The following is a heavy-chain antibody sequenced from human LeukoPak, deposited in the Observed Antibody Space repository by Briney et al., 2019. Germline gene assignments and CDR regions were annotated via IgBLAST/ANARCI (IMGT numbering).Heavy chain of an antibody. CDR3: ARGFGDGYGTNFDY. Sequence: PSETLSLTCTVSGGSIRSSYYYWGWIRQPPGKGLEWIGSIYDSGSTYYNPSLKSRVTISVDTSKNQFSLKLNSVTAADTAVYYCARGFGDGYGTNFDYWGQGTLVTVSS. CDR2: IYDSGST. D-gene: IGHD5-18*01. CDR1: GGSIRSSYYY. J-gene: IGHJ4*02. V-gene: IGHV4-39*01.